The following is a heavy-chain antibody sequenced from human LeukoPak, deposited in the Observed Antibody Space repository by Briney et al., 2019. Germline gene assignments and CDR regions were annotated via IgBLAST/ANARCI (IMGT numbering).Heavy chain of an antibody. D-gene: IGHD3-16*01. CDR2: ISGSGGST. V-gene: IGHV3-23*01. J-gene: IGHJ6*02. CDR1: GFTFSSYA. Sequence: PGGSLRLSCAASGFTFSSYAMGWVRQAPGKGLEWVSAISGSGGSTYYADSVKGRFTISRDNSKNTLYLQMNSLRAEDTAVYYCAKDPGVGDYYYYGMDVWGQGTTVTVSS. CDR3: AKDPGVGDYYYYGMDV.